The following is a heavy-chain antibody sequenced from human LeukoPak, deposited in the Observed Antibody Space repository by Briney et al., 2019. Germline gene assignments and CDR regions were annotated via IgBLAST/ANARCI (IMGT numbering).Heavy chain of an antibody. CDR2: ISWNSGSI. Sequence: GRSLRLSCAASGFTFDDYAMHWVRQAPGKGLEWVSGISWNSGSIGYADSVKGRFTISRDNAKNSLYLQMNSLRAEDTALYYCAKVTRRASTMVREWNAFDIWGQGTMVTVSS. J-gene: IGHJ3*02. CDR1: GFTFDDYA. D-gene: IGHD3-10*01. CDR3: AKVTRRASTMVREWNAFDI. V-gene: IGHV3-9*01.